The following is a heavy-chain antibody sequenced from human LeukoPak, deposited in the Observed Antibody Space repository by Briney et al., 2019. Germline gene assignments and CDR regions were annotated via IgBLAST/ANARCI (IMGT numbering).Heavy chain of an antibody. CDR2: TSGSGGST. D-gene: IGHD6-19*01. CDR1: GFIFSSYA. Sequence: GGSLRLSCAASGFIFSSYAMSWVRQAPGKGLKWVSTTSGSGGSTYYADSVKGRFTISRDNSKNTLYLQMNSLRAEDTAVYYCAKAHLKAAAIAVAGRPFDYWGQGTLVTVSS. CDR3: AKAHLKAAAIAVAGRPFDY. V-gene: IGHV3-23*01. J-gene: IGHJ4*02.